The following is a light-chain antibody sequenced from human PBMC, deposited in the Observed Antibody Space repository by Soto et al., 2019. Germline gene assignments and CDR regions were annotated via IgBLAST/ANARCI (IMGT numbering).Light chain of an antibody. CDR2: AAS. J-gene: IGKJ5*01. V-gene: IGKV1-9*01. CDR1: RDISRY. CDR3: QQLYSYSS. Sequence: DIQLTQSPSFVSASVGERVTITCRASRDISRYLAWYQQKPGEAPKLLISAASTLQSGVPSRFSGSGSGTEFTLTVSYLLHEDFATYYCQQLYSYSSFVQGTRLENK.